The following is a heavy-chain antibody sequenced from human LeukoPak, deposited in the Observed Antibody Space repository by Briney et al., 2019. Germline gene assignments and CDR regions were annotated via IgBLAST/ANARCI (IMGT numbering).Heavy chain of an antibody. CDR1: GASFNSDDQY. CDR2: IHPSGML. V-gene: IGHV4-31*03. D-gene: IGHD3-22*01. CDR3: SRGLDSRKLGY. J-gene: IGHJ4*02. Sequence: SQTLSLTSSVSGASFNSDDQYRHWLRQSPGRGLEWSGSIHPSGMLYNNPSLESRVTMSRDTSKNQFSLNLNSVTAADTAVYFCSRGLDSRKLGYWGQGIVVTVSS.